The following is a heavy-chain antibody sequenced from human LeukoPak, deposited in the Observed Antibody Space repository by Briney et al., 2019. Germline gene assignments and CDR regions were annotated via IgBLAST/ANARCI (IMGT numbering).Heavy chain of an antibody. CDR3: ARDGFYLQGGGWGSLPDGAFDI. CDR1: GFTFSSYS. J-gene: IGHJ3*02. Sequence: GGSLRLSCAASGFTFSSYSMNWVRQAPGKGLEWVSSISSSSSYIYYADSVKGRFTISRDNAKNSLYLQMNSLRAEDTAVYYCARDGFYLQGGGWGSLPDGAFDIWGQGTMVTVSS. V-gene: IGHV3-21*01. D-gene: IGHD7-27*01. CDR2: ISSSSSYI.